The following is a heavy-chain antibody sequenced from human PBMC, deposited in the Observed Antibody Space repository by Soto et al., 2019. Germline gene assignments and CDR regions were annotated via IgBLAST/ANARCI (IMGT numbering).Heavy chain of an antibody. CDR3: ARTDNVDYYPH. D-gene: IGHD3-10*01. CDR2: ISHTGTT. CDR1: GDSIISIYR. V-gene: IGHV4-38-2*01. Sequence: SETLSLTCAVSGDSIISIYRWACIRQSPGRRLGWVASISHTGTTYYTPSLARRVIISVDTPNHQFSLRLSSVTAADSAVYFFARTDNVDYYPHLGQGTLVTVSS. J-gene: IGHJ4*01.